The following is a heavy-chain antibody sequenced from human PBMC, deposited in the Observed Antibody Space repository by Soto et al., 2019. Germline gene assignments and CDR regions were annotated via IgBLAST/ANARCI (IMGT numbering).Heavy chain of an antibody. CDR1: GYTFTSYY. Sequence: QVQLVQSGAEVKKPGASVKVSCKASGYTFTSYYMHWVRQAPGQGLEWMGWINPNSGGTNYAQKFQGWVTMTRDTSISTAYMELSRLRSDDTAVYYCARGMVRGVITSSYYYGMDVWGQGTTVTVSS. J-gene: IGHJ6*02. D-gene: IGHD3-10*01. CDR2: INPNSGGT. V-gene: IGHV1-2*04. CDR3: ARGMVRGVITSSYYYGMDV.